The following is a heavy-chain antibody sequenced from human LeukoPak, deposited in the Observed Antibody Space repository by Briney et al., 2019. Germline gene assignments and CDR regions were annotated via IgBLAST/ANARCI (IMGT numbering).Heavy chain of an antibody. J-gene: IGHJ4*02. V-gene: IGHV1-69*13. Sequence: ASVKVSCKASGGTFSSYAISWVRQAPGQGLEWMEGIIPIFGTANYAQKFQGRVTITADESTSTAYMELSSLRSEDTAVYYCATTGDYFYFDYWGQGTLVTVSS. D-gene: IGHD2/OR15-2a*01. CDR2: IIPIFGTA. CDR3: ATTGDYFYFDY. CDR1: GGTFSSYA.